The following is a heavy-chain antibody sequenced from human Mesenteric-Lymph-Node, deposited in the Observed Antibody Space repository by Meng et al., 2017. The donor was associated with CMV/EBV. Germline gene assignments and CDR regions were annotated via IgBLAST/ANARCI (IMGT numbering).Heavy chain of an antibody. J-gene: IGHJ4*02. CDR3: AKSGGGGTYCRTCYWGTGDY. Sequence: SNVAMNGVRQVRGKGLGWVSTSSGSGDSTYDADAVKGRFTISRDNSKNTLFLQMNSLRAEDTALYYCAKSGGGGTYCRTCYWGTGDYWGQGTLVTVSS. CDR1: SNVA. V-gene: IGHV3-23*01. D-gene: IGHD2-15*01. CDR2: SSGSGDST.